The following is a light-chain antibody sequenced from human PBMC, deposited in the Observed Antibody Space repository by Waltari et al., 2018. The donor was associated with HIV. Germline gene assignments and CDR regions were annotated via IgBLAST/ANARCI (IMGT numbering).Light chain of an antibody. CDR2: DAS. CDR3: QQRSNWPPAPT. J-gene: IGKJ4*01. V-gene: IGKV3-11*01. CDR1: QSVSTY. Sequence: EIVLTQSPATLSLSPGERATLSFSASQSVSTYLAWYQQKSGQSPRLLIYDASIRATGIPARFSGSGSGTDFTLTISSLEPEDFAVYYCQQRSNWPPAPTFGGGTKVEIK.